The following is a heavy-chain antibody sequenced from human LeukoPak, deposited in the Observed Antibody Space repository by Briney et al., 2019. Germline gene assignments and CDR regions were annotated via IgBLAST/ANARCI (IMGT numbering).Heavy chain of an antibody. Sequence: PSETLSLTCAVSGGSISSSNWWSWVRQPPGKGLEWIGEIYHSGSTNYNPSLKSRVTTSVDTSKNQFSLKLSSVTAADTAVYYCARGGRGSYHFARGYYFDYWGQGTLVTVSS. CDR3: ARGGRGSYHFARGYYFDY. D-gene: IGHD1-26*01. V-gene: IGHV4-4*02. J-gene: IGHJ4*02. CDR2: IYHSGST. CDR1: GGSISSSNW.